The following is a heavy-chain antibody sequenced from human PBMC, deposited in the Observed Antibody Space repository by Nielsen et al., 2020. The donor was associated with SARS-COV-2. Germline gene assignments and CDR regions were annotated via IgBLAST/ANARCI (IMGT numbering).Heavy chain of an antibody. CDR3: VRDSSVVIWSGYPVD. CDR2: ISGGGGNR. V-gene: IGHV3-23*01. J-gene: IGHJ4*02. Sequence: GESLKISCAASGFTFSNYAMSWVRQAPGKGLEWVSVISGGGGNRYYADSVKGRFTISRDNAKNSLYLQMNSLRAEDTAVYYCVRDSSVVIWSGYPVDWGQGTLVTVSS. D-gene: IGHD3-3*01. CDR1: GFTFSNYA.